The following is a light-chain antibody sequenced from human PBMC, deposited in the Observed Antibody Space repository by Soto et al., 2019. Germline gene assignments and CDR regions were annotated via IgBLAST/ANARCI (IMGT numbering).Light chain of an antibody. CDR3: QQYCSSPRT. J-gene: IGKJ1*01. CDR2: GSS. Sequence: DIVMTQSPGTLSLSPGERATLSCRASQTISSNNLAWYQQKPGQSPRLLIYGSSSRATGIPDRFSGRGSGTDLTLTISRLEPEDFAGYYCQQYCSSPRTFGQGTKVEI. CDR1: QTISSNN. V-gene: IGKV3-20*01.